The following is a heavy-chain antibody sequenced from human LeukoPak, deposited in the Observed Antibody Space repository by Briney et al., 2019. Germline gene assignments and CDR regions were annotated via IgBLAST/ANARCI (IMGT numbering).Heavy chain of an antibody. Sequence: GEPLKISCKGSGYSFASFWIGWVRQMPGKGLEWMGVIYPADSDTRYSPSFQGQVTISADKSTSTAYLQWSTLKASDTAIYYCARQSAAAQYTNWFDPWGQGTLVTVSS. D-gene: IGHD2-2*01. CDR1: GYSFASFW. J-gene: IGHJ5*02. V-gene: IGHV5-51*01. CDR2: IYPADSDT. CDR3: ARQSAAAQYTNWFDP.